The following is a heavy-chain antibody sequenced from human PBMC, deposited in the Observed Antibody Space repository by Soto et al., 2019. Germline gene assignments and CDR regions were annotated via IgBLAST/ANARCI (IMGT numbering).Heavy chain of an antibody. V-gene: IGHV3-15*07. J-gene: IGHJ4*02. CDR2: IKSKTDGGTT. CDR3: TVFGVACFDY. CDR1: DFTRNNAW. D-gene: IGHD3-3*01. Sequence: CGAWDFTRNNAWMNWVRQSPGKGLEWVGRIKSKTDGGTTDYAAPVKGRFTISRDDSKNTLYLQMNSLRTEDTVVYYCTVFGVACFDYWGQGTLVTVPS.